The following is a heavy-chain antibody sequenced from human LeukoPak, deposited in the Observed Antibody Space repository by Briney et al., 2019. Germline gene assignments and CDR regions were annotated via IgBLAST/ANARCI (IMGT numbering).Heavy chain of an antibody. J-gene: IGHJ4*02. V-gene: IGHV4-59*01. D-gene: IGHD3-16*02. CDR2: IDYSGST. Sequence: SETLSLTCTVSGGSISSYYWSWIRQPPGKGLEWIGYIDYSGSTTYNPTLKSRVTISVDTSKNKFSLKLSSVTAADTAVYYCARYVWGSYPTFEDYWGQGTLVTVSS. CDR3: ARYVWGSYPTFEDY. CDR1: GGSISSYY.